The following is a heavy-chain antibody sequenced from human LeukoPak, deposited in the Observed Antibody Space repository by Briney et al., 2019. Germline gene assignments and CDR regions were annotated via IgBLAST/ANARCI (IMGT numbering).Heavy chain of an antibody. V-gene: IGHV3-23*01. CDR1: GFTFSSYA. CDR2: ISGSGGST. Sequence: GGSLRLSCAASGFTFSSYAMSWVRQAPGKGLEWVSAISGSGGSTYYADSVKGRFTISRDNSKNTLYLQVNSLRAEDTAVYYCAKDYGDYGSFDYWGQGTLVTVSS. J-gene: IGHJ4*02. CDR3: AKDYGDYGSFDY. D-gene: IGHD4-17*01.